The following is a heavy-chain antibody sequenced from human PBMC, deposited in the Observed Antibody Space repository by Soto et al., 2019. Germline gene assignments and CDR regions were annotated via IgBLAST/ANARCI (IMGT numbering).Heavy chain of an antibody. D-gene: IGHD5-18*01. CDR1: GFTFSSYA. J-gene: IGHJ6*02. CDR3: VKDDRYSYGMGLGYYGMDV. Sequence: GGSLRLSCSASGFTFSSYAMHWVRQAPGKGLEYVSAISSNGGSTYYADSVKGRFTISRDNSKNTLYLQMSSLRAEDTAVYYCVKDDRYSYGMGLGYYGMDVWGQGTTVTVSS. V-gene: IGHV3-64D*08. CDR2: ISSNGGST.